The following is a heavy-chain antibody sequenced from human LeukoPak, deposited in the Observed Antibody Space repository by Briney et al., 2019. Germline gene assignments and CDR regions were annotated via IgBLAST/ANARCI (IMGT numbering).Heavy chain of an antibody. D-gene: IGHD1-26*01. CDR2: IYYSGST. CDR3: ARRGRGRGDFDY. Sequence: SETLSLTCTVSGGSISSSSYYWGWIRQPPGKGLEWIGSIYYSGSTYYNPSLKSRVTISVDTSKNQFSLKLSSVTAADTAVYYCARRGRGRGDFDYWGQGTLVTVSS. CDR1: GGSISSSSYY. V-gene: IGHV4-39*01. J-gene: IGHJ4*02.